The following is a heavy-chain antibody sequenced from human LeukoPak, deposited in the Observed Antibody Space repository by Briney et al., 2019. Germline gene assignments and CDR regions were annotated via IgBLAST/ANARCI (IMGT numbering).Heavy chain of an antibody. Sequence: GGSLRLSCEVSGFSVRKNYMSWARQAPGKGLEWVSILYSGGTTYSADSVKGRFTISRHQSKNTLYLQLNSLRVDDTAVYYCARRAPTNYFFDNWGQGTLVTVSS. J-gene: IGHJ4*02. CDR2: LYSGGTT. D-gene: IGHD1-1*01. V-gene: IGHV3-53*04. CDR3: ARRAPTNYFFDN. CDR1: GFSVRKNY.